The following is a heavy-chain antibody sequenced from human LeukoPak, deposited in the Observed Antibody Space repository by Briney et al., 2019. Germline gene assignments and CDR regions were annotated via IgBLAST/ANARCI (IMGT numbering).Heavy chain of an antibody. CDR3: ARGRSWGYSSSSRWFDP. Sequence: SETVSLICGVWGGSFRGYYWSWIREPPGKARECLGEVKHSGRTKLNPPLKSRVPISVGTSKKQFSLKLSSVTAADTAVYYCARGRSWGYSSSSRWFDPWGQGTLVTVSS. CDR2: VKHSGRT. V-gene: IGHV4-34*01. J-gene: IGHJ5*02. D-gene: IGHD6-6*01. CDR1: GGSFRGYY.